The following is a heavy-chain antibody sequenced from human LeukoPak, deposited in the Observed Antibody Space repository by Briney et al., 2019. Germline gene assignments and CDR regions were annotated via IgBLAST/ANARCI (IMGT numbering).Heavy chain of an antibody. CDR3: ARSYNVLTAFDY. CDR1: GFTFSTYW. J-gene: IGHJ4*02. CDR2: IRQDGSEK. Sequence: GGSLRLSCAASGFTFSTYWMSWVRQAPGKGLEWVANIRQDGSEKYYVDSVKGRFTISRDNAVNSLYLQMNSLKPEDTAVYYCARSYNVLTAFDYWGQGTLVTVSS. D-gene: IGHD3-9*01. V-gene: IGHV3-7*03.